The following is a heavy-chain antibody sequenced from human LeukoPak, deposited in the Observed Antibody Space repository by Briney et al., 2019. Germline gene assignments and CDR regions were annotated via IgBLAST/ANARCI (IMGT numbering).Heavy chain of an antibody. V-gene: IGHV1-2*02. J-gene: IGHJ3*02. CDR2: INPNSGGT. CDR1: GYTFTGYY. D-gene: IGHD6-19*01. CDR3: ARDLAVADSDAFDI. Sequence: ASVNVSCKASGYTFTGYYMHWVRQAPGQGLEWMGWINPNSGGTNHAQKFQGRVTMTRDTSISTAYMELSRLRSDDTAVYYCARDLAVADSDAFDIWGQGTMVTVSS.